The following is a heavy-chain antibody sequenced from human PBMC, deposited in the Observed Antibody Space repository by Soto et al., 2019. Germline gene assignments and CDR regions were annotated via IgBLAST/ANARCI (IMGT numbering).Heavy chain of an antibody. V-gene: IGHV3-23*01. D-gene: IGHD6-13*01. CDR1: GFTFSSYA. J-gene: IGHJ6*02. Sequence: GGSLRLSCAASGFTFSSYAMSWVRQAPGKGLEWVSAISGSGGSTYYADSVKGRFTISRDNSKNTLYLQMNSLRAEDTAVYFCPNPYSISWYDYRMDDWGQGTTVTVSS. CDR3: PNPYSISWYDYRMDD. CDR2: ISGSGGST.